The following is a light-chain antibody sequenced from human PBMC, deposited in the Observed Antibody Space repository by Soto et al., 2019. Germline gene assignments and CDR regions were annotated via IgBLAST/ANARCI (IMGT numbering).Light chain of an antibody. CDR3: QQRSNWPAT. CDR2: VAS. Sequence: EIVLTQSPATLSLSPGERATLSCRASQSVSSYLAWYQQKPGQAPRLLIYVASNRATGIPARFSGSGSGTDFTLTISSLEPEDFAVYYCQQRSNWPATFGPGTKVDIK. V-gene: IGKV3-11*01. J-gene: IGKJ3*01. CDR1: QSVSSY.